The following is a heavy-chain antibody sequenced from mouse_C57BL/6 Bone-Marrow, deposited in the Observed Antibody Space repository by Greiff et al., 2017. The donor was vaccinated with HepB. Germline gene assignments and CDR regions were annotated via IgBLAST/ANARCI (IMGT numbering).Heavy chain of an antibody. D-gene: IGHD1-1*01. J-gene: IGHJ3*01. CDR3: GGGSSVAWFAY. V-gene: IGHV1-19*01. CDR2: INPYNGGT. CDR1: GYTFTDYY. Sequence: EVQLVESGPVLVKPGASVKMSCKASGYTFTDYYMNWVKQSHGKSLEWIGVINPYNGGTSYNQKFKGKATLTVDKSSSTAYMELNSLTSEDSAVYYCGGGSSVAWFAYWGQGTLVTVSA.